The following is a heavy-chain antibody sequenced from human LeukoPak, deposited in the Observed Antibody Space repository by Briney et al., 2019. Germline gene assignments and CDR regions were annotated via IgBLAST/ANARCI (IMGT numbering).Heavy chain of an antibody. Sequence: SETLSLTCTVSGGSISSYYWSWIRQPPGKGLEWIGYIYYSGSTNYNPSLKSRVTISVDTSKNQFSLKLSSVTAADTAVYYCASESLVAAAGDYWGQGTLVTVSS. D-gene: IGHD6-13*01. V-gene: IGHV4-59*01. CDR3: ASESLVAAAGDY. CDR2: IYYSGST. CDR1: GGSISSYY. J-gene: IGHJ4*02.